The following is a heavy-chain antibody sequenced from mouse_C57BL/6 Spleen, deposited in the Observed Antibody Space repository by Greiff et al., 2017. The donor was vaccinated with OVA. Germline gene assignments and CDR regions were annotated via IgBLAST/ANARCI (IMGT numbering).Heavy chain of an antibody. CDR3: ARGDHSNPYYFDY. CDR1: GYTFTSYW. D-gene: IGHD2-5*01. J-gene: IGHJ2*01. CDR2: IDPSDSET. V-gene: IGHV1-52*01. Sequence: QVQLQQPGAELVRPGSSVKLSCKASGYTFTSYWMHWVKQRPIQGLEWIGNIDPSDSETPYNQKFKDKATLTVAKSSSTAYMQLSSLTSEDSAVYYCARGDHSNPYYFDYWGQGTTLTVSS.